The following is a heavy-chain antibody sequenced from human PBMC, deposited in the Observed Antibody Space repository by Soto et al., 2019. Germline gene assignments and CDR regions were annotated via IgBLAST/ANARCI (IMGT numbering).Heavy chain of an antibody. Sequence: QVQLVESGGGVVQPGRSLRLSCVASGFTFSHYGMNWVRQAPGKGLEWVAVIWYDGSYKYYADSVKGRFTISRDNSKNTLYRQENSRRAEDTAVYYCARWAGSSSSVRFDPWGQGTLVTVSS. CDR3: ARWAGSSSSVRFDP. CDR1: GFTFSHYG. J-gene: IGHJ5*02. D-gene: IGHD6-13*01. V-gene: IGHV3-33*01. CDR2: IWYDGSYK.